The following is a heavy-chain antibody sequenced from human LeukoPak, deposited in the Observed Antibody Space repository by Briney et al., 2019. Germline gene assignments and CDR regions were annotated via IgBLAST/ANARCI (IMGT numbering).Heavy chain of an antibody. CDR1: GFTFSSYS. V-gene: IGHV3-21*01. J-gene: IGHJ4*02. D-gene: IGHD3-10*01. CDR2: ISSSSSYI. CDR3: ARASYGSGSYDLYYFDY. Sequence: PGGSLRPSCAASGFTFSSYSMNWVRQAPGKGLEWVSSISSSSSYIYYADSVKGRFTISRDNAKNSLYLQMNSLRAEDTAVYYCARASYGSGSYDLYYFDYWGQGTLVTVSS.